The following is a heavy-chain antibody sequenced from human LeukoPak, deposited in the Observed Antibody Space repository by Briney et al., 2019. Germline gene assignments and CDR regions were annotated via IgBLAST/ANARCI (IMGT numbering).Heavy chain of an antibody. D-gene: IGHD3-10*01. V-gene: IGHV4-59*08. CDR1: GGSISSYY. J-gene: IGHJ2*01. CDR3: ARRVAPPYWYFDL. Sequence: SETLSLTCTVSGGSISSYYWSWIRQPPGKGLEWIGYIYYSGSTNYNPSLKSRVTISADTSKNQFSLKLSSVTAADTAVYYRARRVAPPYWYFDLWGRGTLVTVSS. CDR2: IYYSGST.